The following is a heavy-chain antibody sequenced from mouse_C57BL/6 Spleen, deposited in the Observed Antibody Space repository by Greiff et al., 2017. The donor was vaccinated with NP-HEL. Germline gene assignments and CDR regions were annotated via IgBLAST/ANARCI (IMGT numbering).Heavy chain of an antibody. Sequence: QVQLQQSGPELVKPGASVKISCKASGYAFSSSWMNWVKQRPGKGLEWIGRIYPGDGDTNYNGKFKGKATLTADKSSSTAYMQLSSLTSEDSAVYVCAQLGDYAMDYWGQGTSVTVSS. CDR3: AQLGDYAMDY. CDR1: GYAFSSSW. V-gene: IGHV1-82*01. J-gene: IGHJ4*01. D-gene: IGHD4-1*02. CDR2: IYPGDGDT.